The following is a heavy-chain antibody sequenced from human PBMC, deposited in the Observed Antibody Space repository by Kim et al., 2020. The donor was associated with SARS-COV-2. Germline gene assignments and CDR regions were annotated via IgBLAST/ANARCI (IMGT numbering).Heavy chain of an antibody. CDR2: IYYSGST. Sequence: SETLSLTCTVSGGSISSYYWSWIRQPPGKGLEWIGYIYYSGSTNYNPSLKSRVTISVDTSKNQFSLKLSSVTAADTAVYYCAREGAGMWGDAFDIWGQGTMVTVSS. J-gene: IGHJ3*02. CDR3: AREGAGMWGDAFDI. V-gene: IGHV4-59*01. D-gene: IGHD1-26*01. CDR1: GGSISSYY.